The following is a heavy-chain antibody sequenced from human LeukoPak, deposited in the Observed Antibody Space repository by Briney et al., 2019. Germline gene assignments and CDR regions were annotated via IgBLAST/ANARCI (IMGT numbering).Heavy chain of an antibody. CDR1: GYTFTSYG. V-gene: IGHV1-18*01. D-gene: IGHD2-2*01. Sequence: ASVKVSCKASGYTFTSYGISWVRQAPGQGLEWMGWISAYNGNTNYAQKYQGRVTMTTDTSTSTAHMELRSLRSDDTAIYYCARWEYCSSSSCYDESETFDYWGQGTLVTVSS. CDR3: ARWEYCSSSSCYDESETFDY. CDR2: ISAYNGNT. J-gene: IGHJ4*02.